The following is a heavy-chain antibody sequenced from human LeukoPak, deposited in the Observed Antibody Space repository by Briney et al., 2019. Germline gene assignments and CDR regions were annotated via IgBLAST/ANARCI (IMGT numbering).Heavy chain of an antibody. CDR1: GFTFSSYW. CDR3: ARDITPSRDCSLGY. Sequence: GGSLRLSCAASGFTFSSYWMSWVRQAPGKGLEWVANIKQDGSEKYYADSVKGRFTISRDNAKNTLYLPMNSLRGEDTAVYYCARDITPSRDCSLGYWGRGTGVTVSS. V-gene: IGHV3-7*01. CDR2: IKQDGSEK. J-gene: IGHJ4*02. D-gene: IGHD3-10*01.